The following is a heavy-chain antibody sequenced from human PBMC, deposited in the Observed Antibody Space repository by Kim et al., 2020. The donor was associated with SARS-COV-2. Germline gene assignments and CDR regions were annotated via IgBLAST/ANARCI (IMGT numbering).Heavy chain of an antibody. J-gene: IGHJ4*02. CDR2: NGNT. D-gene: IGHD3-16*01. V-gene: IGHV1-18*01. CDR3: ARDWQGGY. Sequence: NGNTNYSQKFQGRVTMTTDTSTTTAYMELRSLRSDDTALYYCARDWQGGYWGQGTLVTVSS.